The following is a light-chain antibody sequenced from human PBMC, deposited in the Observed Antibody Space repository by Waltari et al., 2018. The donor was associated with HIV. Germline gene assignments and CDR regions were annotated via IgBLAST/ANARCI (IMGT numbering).Light chain of an antibody. J-gene: IGLJ1*01. CDR2: DVS. CDR1: STDVGAYNC. V-gene: IGLV2-11*01. Sequence: QSALTQPRPVSGSPGQPVPISCTGTSTDVGAYNCVSWYQQHPGKAPKLMIYDVSKRPSGVPDRFSGSKSGNTASLTISGLQAEDEADYYCCSYAGSYTYVFGTGTKVTVL. CDR3: CSYAGSYTYV.